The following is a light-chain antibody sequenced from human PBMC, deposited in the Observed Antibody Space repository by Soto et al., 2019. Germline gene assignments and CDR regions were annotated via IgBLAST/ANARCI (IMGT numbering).Light chain of an antibody. J-gene: IGKJ5*01. CDR1: QSVPRSY. V-gene: IGKV3-20*01. CDR3: QQYGSSIT. CDR2: GTS. Sequence: VMTPSPATLSVSPGERATLSCRASQSVPRSYLAWYQQKPGQAPRLLIYGTSSRATGIPDRFSGSGSGTDFTLTISRLEPEDFAVFYCQQYGSSITFGQGTRLEIK.